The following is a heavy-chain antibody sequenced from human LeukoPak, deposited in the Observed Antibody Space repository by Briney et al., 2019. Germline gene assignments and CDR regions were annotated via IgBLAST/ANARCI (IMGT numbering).Heavy chain of an antibody. CDR1: GGSISSSSYY. D-gene: IGHD2-21*02. CDR2: IYYSGST. J-gene: IGHJ4*02. Sequence: SETLSLTCTVSGGSISSSSYYWGWIRQPPGKGLEWIGSIYYSGSTYYNPSLKSRVTISVDTSKNQFSLKLNSVTAADTAVYYCARGRDHPDYWGQGTLVTVSS. V-gene: IGHV4-39*07. CDR3: ARGRDHPDY.